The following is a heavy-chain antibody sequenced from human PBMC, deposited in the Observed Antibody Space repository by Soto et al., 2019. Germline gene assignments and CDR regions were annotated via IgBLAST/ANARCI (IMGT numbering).Heavy chain of an antibody. CDR3: ARDGYRFWRGYYPY. CDR1: GDSVSSGGYY. CDR2: VYYSGTT. J-gene: IGHJ4*02. Sequence: QVQLQESGPGLVKPSETLSLTCTVSGDSVSSGGYYWSWIRQPPGKGLEWIGYVYYSGTTNYNPSLKSRVTISLDTSKNQFSLKLSSVTAADTAVYYCARDGYRFWRGYYPYWGQGTLVTVSS. V-gene: IGHV4-61*08. D-gene: IGHD3-3*01.